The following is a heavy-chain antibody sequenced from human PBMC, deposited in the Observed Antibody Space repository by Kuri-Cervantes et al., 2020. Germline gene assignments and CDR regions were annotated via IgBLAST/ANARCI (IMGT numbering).Heavy chain of an antibody. CDR3: ARGIAVARHYYYYMDV. CDR2: SNHSGNT. D-gene: IGHD6-19*01. CDR1: GGSFSAYY. Sequence: ESLKISCAVYGGSFSAYYWSWIRQPPGKGLEWIGESNHSGNTNYNPSLKSRVTISVDTSKNQFSLKLSSVTAADTAVYYCARGIAVARHYYYYMDVWGKGTTVTVSS. V-gene: IGHV4-34*01. J-gene: IGHJ6*03.